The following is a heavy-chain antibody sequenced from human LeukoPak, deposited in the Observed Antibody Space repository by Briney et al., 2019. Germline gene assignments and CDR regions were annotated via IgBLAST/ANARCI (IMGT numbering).Heavy chain of an antibody. J-gene: IGHJ4*02. Sequence: SETLSLTCAVYGGSFSGYYWSWIRQPPGKGLEWIGEINHSGSTNYNPSLKSRVTISVDTSKNQFSLKLSSVTAADTAVYYCARGRTGGIDYWGQGTLVTVSS. CDR1: GGSFSGYY. CDR3: ARGRTGGIDY. V-gene: IGHV4-34*01. D-gene: IGHD1-1*01. CDR2: INHSGST.